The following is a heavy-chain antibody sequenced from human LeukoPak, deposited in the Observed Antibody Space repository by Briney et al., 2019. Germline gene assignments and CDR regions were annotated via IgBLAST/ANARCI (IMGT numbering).Heavy chain of an antibody. J-gene: IGHJ4*02. CDR1: GYTFTSYA. D-gene: IGHD3-16*01. Sequence: ASVKVSCKASGYTFTSYAISWVRQAPGQGLEWMGRIIPILGIANYAQKFQGRVTITADKSTSTAYMELSSLRSEDTAVYYCAGVLRSGEFDYWGQGTLVTVSS. CDR2: IIPILGIA. V-gene: IGHV1-69*04. CDR3: AGVLRSGEFDY.